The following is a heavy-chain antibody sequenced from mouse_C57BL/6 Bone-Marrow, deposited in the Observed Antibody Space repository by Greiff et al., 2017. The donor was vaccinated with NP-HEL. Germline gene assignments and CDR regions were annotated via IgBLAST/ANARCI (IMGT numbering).Heavy chain of an antibody. Sequence: VKLMESGPGLVAPSQSLSITCTVSGFSLTSYAISWVRQPPGKGLEWLGVIWTGGGTNYNSALKSRLSISKDNSKSQGFLKMNSLQTDDTARYYCARRGYYGSSYYFDYWGQGTTLTVSS. CDR3: ARRGYYGSSYYFDY. CDR1: GFSLTSYA. J-gene: IGHJ2*01. D-gene: IGHD1-1*01. CDR2: IWTGGGT. V-gene: IGHV2-9-1*01.